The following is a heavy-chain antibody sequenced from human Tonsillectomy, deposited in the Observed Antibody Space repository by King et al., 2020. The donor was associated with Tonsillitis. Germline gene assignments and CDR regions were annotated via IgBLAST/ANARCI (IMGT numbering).Heavy chain of an antibody. CDR3: AILPASGSNYRENNGETNGYHYLDD. Sequence: VQLVQSGAEVKRPGSSVKVSCKVSGGTFNIYSINWVRQAPGHGLEWLGMIIPIIGTPNYAQKFQGRVAITADDSTSTGYLELTSLNSEDTAVYFCAILPASGSNYRENNGETNGYHYLDDWGQGTLVTVAS. J-gene: IGHJ4*02. CDR1: GGTFNIYS. V-gene: IGHV1-69*18. CDR2: IIPIIGTP. D-gene: IGHD2-8*01.